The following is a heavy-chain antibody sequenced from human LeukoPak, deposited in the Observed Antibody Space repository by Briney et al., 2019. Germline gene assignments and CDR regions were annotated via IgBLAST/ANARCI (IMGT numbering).Heavy chain of an antibody. D-gene: IGHD3-10*01. Sequence: ASVKVSCKVSGHTLSELSIHWVRQAPGKGLEWMGGFDPEDGETIYAQRFQGRVTMIEDTSTDTAYMDLRSLRSEDTAVYYCVIAPLWFGEFDDYWGQGTLVTVSS. CDR3: VIAPLWFGEFDDY. CDR1: GHTLSELS. CDR2: FDPEDGET. V-gene: IGHV1-24*01. J-gene: IGHJ4*02.